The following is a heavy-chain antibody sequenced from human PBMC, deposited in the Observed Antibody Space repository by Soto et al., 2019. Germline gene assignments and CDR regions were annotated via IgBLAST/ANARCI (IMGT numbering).Heavy chain of an antibody. CDR3: AKYGGIAARRFGNWFDP. J-gene: IGHJ5*02. CDR2: ISGSGGST. D-gene: IGHD6-6*01. Sequence: LRLSCAASGFTFSSYAMSWVRQAPGKGLEWVSAISGSGGSTYYADSVKGRFTISRDNSKNTLYLQMNSLRAEDTAVYYCAKYGGIAARRFGNWFDPWGQGTLVTVSS. CDR1: GFTFSSYA. V-gene: IGHV3-23*01.